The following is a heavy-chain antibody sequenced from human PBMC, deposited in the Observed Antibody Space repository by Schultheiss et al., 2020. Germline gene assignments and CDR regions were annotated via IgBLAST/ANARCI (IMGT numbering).Heavy chain of an antibody. D-gene: IGHD3-16*01. CDR2: ISGSGRTT. J-gene: IGHJ4*02. V-gene: IGHV3-23*01. CDR1: GFTFDDYA. CDR3: ARATLAENYFDY. Sequence: GGSLRLSCAASGFTFDDYAMHWVRQAPGKGLEWVSGISGSGRTTHYADSVQGRFTISRDSSKNTVYLQMSSLRAEDTAVYYCARATLAENYFDYWGQGTLVTVSS.